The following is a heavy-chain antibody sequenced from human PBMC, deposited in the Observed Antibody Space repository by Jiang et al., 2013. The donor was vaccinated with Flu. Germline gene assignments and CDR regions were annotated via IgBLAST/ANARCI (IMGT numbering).Heavy chain of an antibody. CDR3: ARRVLLWFGDPSQRYNWFDP. Sequence: SISSSSYYWGWIRQPPREGAGVDWEYLLYGSTYYNPSLKSRVTISVDTSKNQFSLKLSSVTAADTAVYYCARRVLLWFGDPSQRYNWFDPWGQGTLVTVSS. D-gene: IGHD3-10*01. CDR2: LLYGST. J-gene: IGHJ5*02. V-gene: IGHV4-39*01. CDR1: SISSSSYY.